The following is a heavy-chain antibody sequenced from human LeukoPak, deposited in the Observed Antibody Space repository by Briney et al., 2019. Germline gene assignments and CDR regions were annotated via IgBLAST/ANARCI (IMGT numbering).Heavy chain of an antibody. D-gene: IGHD6-25*01. CDR3: ARPLFCAFDNCGYCLDP. CDR2: INPNGDAT. V-gene: IGHV1-46*01. Sequence: ASVKVSCKTSGYTSTKYLIHWVRQAPGQGLEWVGTINPNGDATNYAPRLQGRLTLTQDTSTSTVYMELRGLTPDDTAVYYCARPLFCAFDNCGYCLDPWGPETLVSVSS. CDR1: GYTSTKYL. J-gene: IGHJ5*02.